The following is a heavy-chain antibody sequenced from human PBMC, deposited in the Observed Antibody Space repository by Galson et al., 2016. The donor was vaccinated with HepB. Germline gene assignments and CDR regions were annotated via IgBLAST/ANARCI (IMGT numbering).Heavy chain of an antibody. V-gene: IGHV3-30*04. CDR1: GFSSSNFA. CDR2: ISPHDGTIK. J-gene: IGHJ4*02. Sequence: SLRLSCAASGFSSSNFALHWVRQAPGKGLGWVAVISPHDGTIKIYTDSVKGRFTISRDNSRNTLYLQLNSLRAEDTAVFYCARDQHTNGYYFDNWGQGTLLTVSS. D-gene: IGHD2-8*01. CDR3: ARDQHTNGYYFDN.